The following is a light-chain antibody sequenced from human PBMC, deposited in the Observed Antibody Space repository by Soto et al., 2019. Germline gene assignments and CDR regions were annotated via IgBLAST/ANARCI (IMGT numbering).Light chain of an antibody. CDR1: QGISDY. Sequence: DIRMTQSPSSLSASVGDTFTITCRASQGISDYLSWFQHKPGEAPKLLIYTASSLQGGVPLRFSGAGSRTDFSLTISGLQPEDSATYYCQQTYTSPWTFGQGTRVDIK. J-gene: IGKJ1*01. CDR2: TAS. CDR3: QQTYTSPWT. V-gene: IGKV1-39*01.